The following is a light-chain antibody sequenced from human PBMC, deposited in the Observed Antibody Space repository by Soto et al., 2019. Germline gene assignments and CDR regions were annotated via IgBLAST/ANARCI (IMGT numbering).Light chain of an antibody. J-gene: IGKJ5*01. CDR1: QSVSSSY. CDR2: GAS. Sequence: EIVLTQSPGTLSLSPGERGTLSCRASQSVSSSYLAWYQQRPGQAPRLLIYGASTRAAGIPDRFSGSGSGTDFTLTITRLEPEDSAVYFCQQYTGPPTTFGQGTRLEIK. V-gene: IGKV3-20*01. CDR3: QQYTGPPTT.